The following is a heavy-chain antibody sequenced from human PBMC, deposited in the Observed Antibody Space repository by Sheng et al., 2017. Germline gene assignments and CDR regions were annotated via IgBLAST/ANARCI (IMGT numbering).Heavy chain of an antibody. J-gene: IGHJ4*02. CDR2: ISSGGSTI. CDR1: GFTFSSYE. V-gene: IGHV3-48*03. Sequence: EVQLVESGGGLVQPGGSLRLSCAASGFTFSSYEMNWVRQAPGKGLEWVSYISSGGSTIYYADSVKGRFTISRDNAKNSLYLQMNSLRAEDTAVYYCARVRGDHFDYWGQGTLGHRLL. D-gene: IGHD3-10*01. CDR3: ARVRGDHFDY.